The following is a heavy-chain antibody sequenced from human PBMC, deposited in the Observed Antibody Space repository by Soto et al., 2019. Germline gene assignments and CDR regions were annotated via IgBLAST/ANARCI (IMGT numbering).Heavy chain of an antibody. D-gene: IGHD2-21*01. CDR1: GYTFTDYA. Sequence: GASVKVSFKASGYTFTDYAIHWLRQAPGQRLEWMGWIAPGNGNTKYSQNFQGRVTITRDTSATTAYMELSSLRSEDTAVYYCAKGSRMWTPDYWGQGTLVTVSS. V-gene: IGHV1-3*01. J-gene: IGHJ4*02. CDR3: AKGSRMWTPDY. CDR2: IAPGNGNT.